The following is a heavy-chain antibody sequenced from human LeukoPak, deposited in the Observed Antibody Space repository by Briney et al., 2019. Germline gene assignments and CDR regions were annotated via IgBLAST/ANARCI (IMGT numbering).Heavy chain of an antibody. V-gene: IGHV4-39*01. CDR1: GASISGSSYY. J-gene: IGHJ4*02. Sequence: SQTLSLTCSVFGASISGSSYYWAWIRQPPGKGLEWIGSVYYTGSTYYMSSLKSRVTISADTSKNLFSLKVNSMTAADTAVYYCARHGPPMQRQFYDSWGQGTLVTVS. CDR3: ARHGPPMQRQFYDS. D-gene: IGHD5-24*01. CDR2: VYYTGST.